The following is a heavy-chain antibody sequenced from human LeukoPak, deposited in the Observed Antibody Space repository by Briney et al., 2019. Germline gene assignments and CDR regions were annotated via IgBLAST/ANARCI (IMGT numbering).Heavy chain of an antibody. Sequence: GGSLRLSCAASGFAFSSYWMSWVRQAPGKGLEWVANIKEDGSEEYYVESVKGRFTISRDNSKNTLYLQMNSLRAEDTAVYYCAKILPDTVTADYWGQGTLVTVSS. J-gene: IGHJ4*02. V-gene: IGHV3-7*02. D-gene: IGHD4-11*01. CDR1: GFAFSSYW. CDR3: AKILPDTVTADY. CDR2: IKEDGSEE.